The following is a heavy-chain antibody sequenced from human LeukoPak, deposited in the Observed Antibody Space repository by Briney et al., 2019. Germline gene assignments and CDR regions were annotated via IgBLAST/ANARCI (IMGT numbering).Heavy chain of an antibody. CDR1: GFTFSSYA. CDR2: ISSTGATI. CDR3: ARANSLMVRGVISYFDS. V-gene: IGHV3-48*02. Sequence: PGGSLRLSCAASGFTFSSYAMNWVRQAPGKGLDFIAYISSTGATIYYADSLKGRFTISRDNARNSLYLQMNSLRDEDTAVYFCARANSLMVRGVISYFDSWGQGTLVTVPS. D-gene: IGHD3-10*01. J-gene: IGHJ4*02.